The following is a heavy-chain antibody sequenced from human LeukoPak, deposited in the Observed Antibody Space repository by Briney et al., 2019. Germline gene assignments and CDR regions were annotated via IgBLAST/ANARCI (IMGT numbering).Heavy chain of an antibody. CDR2: IKQDGSEK. CDR3: SQNPGIVLYSHVYFY. CDR1: GFTFSSYW. V-gene: IGHV3-7*01. Sequence: GESLRLSCAASGFTFSSYWMNWVRQAPGKGLEWVANIKQDGSEKYYVDSVKGRFTISRDNAKNSLYLQMNSLRAEDTAVYYCSQNPGIVLYSHVYFYGGQGTLVTVSS. J-gene: IGHJ4*02. D-gene: IGHD5-18*01.